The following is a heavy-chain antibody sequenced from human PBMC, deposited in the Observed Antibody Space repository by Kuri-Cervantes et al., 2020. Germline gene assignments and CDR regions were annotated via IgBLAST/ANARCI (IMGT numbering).Heavy chain of an antibody. CDR2: IWYDGSNI. CDR3: ARAGVMYYYVSSGRIDY. J-gene: IGHJ4*02. Sequence: GGSLRLFCAASGFTFSSYGMHWVRQAPGKGLVWVAVIWYDGSNIYYADSVKGRFTISRDNSKIMLYLQMNRLRDEDTAVYYCARAGVMYYYVSSGRIDYWGKGTLVTVSS. CDR1: GFTFSSYG. V-gene: IGHV3-33*01. D-gene: IGHD3-22*01.